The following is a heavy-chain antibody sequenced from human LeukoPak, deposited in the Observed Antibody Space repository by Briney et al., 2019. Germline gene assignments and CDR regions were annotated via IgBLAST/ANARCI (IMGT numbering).Heavy chain of an antibody. J-gene: IGHJ3*02. CDR1: GFTFSSYA. D-gene: IGHD3-16*01. V-gene: IGHV3-30-3*01. CDR2: ISYDGSNK. CDR3: AKGPTSPLGAFDI. Sequence: PGGSLRLSCAASGFTFSSYAMHWVRQAPGKGLEWVAVISYDGSNKYYADSVKGRFTISRDNSKNTLYLQMNSLRAEDTAVYYCAKGPTSPLGAFDIWGQGAMVTVSS.